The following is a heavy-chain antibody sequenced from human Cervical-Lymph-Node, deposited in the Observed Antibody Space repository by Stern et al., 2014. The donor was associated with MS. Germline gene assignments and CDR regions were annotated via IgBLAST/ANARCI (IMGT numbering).Heavy chain of an antibody. CDR2: IYLGDSET. V-gene: IGHV5-51*01. CDR3: ARLPDSGGWYGIWYFDL. Sequence: EVQLVESGAEVKKPGESLKISCKGSGYSFTRDWYGWGRLTPGKGLGRVGIIYLGDSETRYNPSSQSQVTISADKSISTAYLQWSSLKASDTAMYYCARLPDSGGWYGIWYFDLWGRGTLVTVSS. D-gene: IGHD6-19*01. CDR1: GYSFTRDW. J-gene: IGHJ2*01.